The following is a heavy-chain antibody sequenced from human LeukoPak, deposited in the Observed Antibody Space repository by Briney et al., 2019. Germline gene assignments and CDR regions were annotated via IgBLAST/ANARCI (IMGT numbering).Heavy chain of an antibody. V-gene: IGHV1-2*06. CDR3: ARDADSDY. D-gene: IGHD2-15*01. Sequence: ASVKVSCKASGYTFSGHYLHWVRQAPGQGLEWMGRINPNTGVTQYTENFQGRVTMTGDTSISTAYMELNGLRSDDTAVYYCARDADSDYWGQGTLVTVSS. J-gene: IGHJ4*02. CDR2: INPNTGVT. CDR1: GYTFSGHY.